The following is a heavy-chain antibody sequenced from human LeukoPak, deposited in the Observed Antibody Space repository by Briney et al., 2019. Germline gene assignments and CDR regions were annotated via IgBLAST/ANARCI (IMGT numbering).Heavy chain of an antibody. CDR2: ISGSGGST. Sequence: GGSLRLSCAASGFTFSSYAMSWVRQAPGKGLEWVSAISGSGGSTYYADSVKGRFTISRDNSKNTLYLQMNSLRAEDTAVYYCATGRAYYDFWSGYHRGDYWGQGTLVTVS. V-gene: IGHV3-23*01. CDR1: GFTFSSYA. D-gene: IGHD3-3*01. J-gene: IGHJ4*02. CDR3: ATGRAYYDFWSGYHRGDY.